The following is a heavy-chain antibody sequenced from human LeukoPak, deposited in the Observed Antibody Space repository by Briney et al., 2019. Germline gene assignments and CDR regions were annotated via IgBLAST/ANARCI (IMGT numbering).Heavy chain of an antibody. D-gene: IGHD2-8*01. J-gene: IGHJ4*02. CDR2: VSTDGSNQ. CDR1: GFTFGSFA. Sequence: GGSLRLSCAASGFTFGSFAMHWVRQAPGKGLEWVAVVSTDGSNQFYADSVKGRFTISRDNSKNTLYLQMDSLRVEDTAVYYCAKELAPYYQLHQDWGQGTLVTVSS. V-gene: IGHV3-30-3*01. CDR3: AKELAPYYQLHQD.